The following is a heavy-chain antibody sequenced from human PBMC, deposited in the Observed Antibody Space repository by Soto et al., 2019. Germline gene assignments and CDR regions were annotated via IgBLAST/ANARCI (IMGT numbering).Heavy chain of an antibody. Sequence: QVQLVQSGAEVKKPGSSVKVSCKASGGIFSTYAISWLRQAPGQGLEWMGGIIPIFGTPNYAQRFQGRVTITADESTSTAYMELSRLRSEDTAVYYCARDRYDYGSGNYYNPIHFWGQGTLVTVSS. CDR1: GGIFSTYA. CDR2: IIPIFGTP. D-gene: IGHD3-10*01. J-gene: IGHJ4*02. V-gene: IGHV1-69*01. CDR3: ARDRYDYGSGNYYNPIHF.